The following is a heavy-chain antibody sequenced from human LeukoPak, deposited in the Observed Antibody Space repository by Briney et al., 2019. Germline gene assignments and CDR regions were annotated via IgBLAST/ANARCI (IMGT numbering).Heavy chain of an antibody. CDR2: IYSGGST. Sequence: GGSLRPSCAASGFTVSSNYMSWVRQAPGKGLEWVSVIYSGGSTYYADSVKGRLTISRDNSKNTLDLQMNSLRAEDTAVYYCARGGEPIVVVVAATPGADYWGQGTLVTVSS. CDR1: GFTVSSNY. V-gene: IGHV3-66*01. J-gene: IGHJ4*02. D-gene: IGHD2-15*01. CDR3: ARGGEPIVVVVAATPGADY.